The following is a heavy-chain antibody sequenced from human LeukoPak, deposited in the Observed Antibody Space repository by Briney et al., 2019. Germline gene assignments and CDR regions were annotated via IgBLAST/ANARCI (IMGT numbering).Heavy chain of an antibody. CDR1: GFTFSNHG. CDR3: AKDRGSGSYYNVVL. D-gene: IGHD3-10*01. CDR2: ISPSGDIT. V-gene: IGHV3-23*01. J-gene: IGHJ4*02. Sequence: PGGSLRLSCAASGFTFSNHGMNWVRQAPGKGLEWVSGISPSGDITYYADSVKGRFTISRDNSKNTLYLQMNSLRAEDTAVYYCAKDRGSGSYYNVVLWGQGTLVTVSS.